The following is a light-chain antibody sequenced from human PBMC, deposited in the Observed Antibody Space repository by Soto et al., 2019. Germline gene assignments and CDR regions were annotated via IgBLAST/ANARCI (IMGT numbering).Light chain of an antibody. CDR1: QSISSW. V-gene: IGKV1-5*01. Sequence: DIQMTQSPSNLSASVGDRVTITCRANQSISSWLAWYQQKPGKAPKLLISEGSSLESGVPSRFSGSGSGTEVTLTISSLQPDDLATYYCQQYNSSPLTFGGGTKVEIK. CDR3: QQYNSSPLT. J-gene: IGKJ4*01. CDR2: EGS.